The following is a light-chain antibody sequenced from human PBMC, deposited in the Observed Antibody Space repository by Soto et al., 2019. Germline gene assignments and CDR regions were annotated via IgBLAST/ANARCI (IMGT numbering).Light chain of an antibody. V-gene: IGKV3-20*01. J-gene: IGKJ4*01. CDR3: QQYGSSPLT. CDR1: QSVSSSY. CDR2: GAS. Sequence: EIVFTQSPGTLSLSLGERATLSCRASQSVSSSYLAWYQQKPGQAPRLLIYGASSRATGIPDRFSGSGSGTDFTLTISRLEPEDFAVYYCQQYGSSPLTFGGGTKVDIK.